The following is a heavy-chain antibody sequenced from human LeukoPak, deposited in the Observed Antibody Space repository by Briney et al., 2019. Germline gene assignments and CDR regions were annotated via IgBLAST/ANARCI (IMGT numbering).Heavy chain of an antibody. J-gene: IGHJ5*02. CDR1: GGSFSGYY. CDR2: INHSGST. V-gene: IGHV4-34*01. Sequence: SETLSPTCAVYGGSFSGYYWSWIRQPPGKGLEWIGEINHSGSTNYNPSLKSRVTISVDTSKNQFSLKLSSVTAADTAVYYCARRCSTYDYVWGSYRFISWFDPWGQGTLVTVSS. D-gene: IGHD3-16*02. CDR3: ARRCSTYDYVWGSYRFISWFDP.